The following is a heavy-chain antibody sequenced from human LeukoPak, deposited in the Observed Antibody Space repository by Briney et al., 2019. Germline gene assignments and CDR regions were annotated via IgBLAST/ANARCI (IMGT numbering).Heavy chain of an antibody. CDR1: GGTFSSYT. J-gene: IGHJ4*02. CDR3: ARLVDTATGFDY. CDR2: IIPILGIA. D-gene: IGHD5-18*01. Sequence: SVKVSCKASGGTFSSYTIRWVREAPGQGLEWMVRIIPILGIANYAQKFQGRVTITADRSTSTAYMELSSLRSEDTAVYYCARLVDTATGFDYWGQGTLVTVSS. V-gene: IGHV1-69*02.